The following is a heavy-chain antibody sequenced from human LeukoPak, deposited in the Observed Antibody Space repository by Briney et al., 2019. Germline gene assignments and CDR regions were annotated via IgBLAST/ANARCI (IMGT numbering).Heavy chain of an antibody. V-gene: IGHV4-59*02. CDR2: VYYSGST. CDR1: GGSVSGYY. CDR3: ARAGSGYSFDI. J-gene: IGHJ3*02. Sequence: PSETLSLTCVVSGGSVSGYYWGWIRQPPGRGLEWIGYVYYSGSTNYNPSFKSRITISVDTSRNQFSLQLSSVTAADTAVYYCARAGSGYSFDIWGQGTMVTVSS. D-gene: IGHD3-22*01.